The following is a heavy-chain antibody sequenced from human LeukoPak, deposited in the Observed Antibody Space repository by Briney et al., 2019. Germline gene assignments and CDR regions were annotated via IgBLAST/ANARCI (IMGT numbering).Heavy chain of an antibody. CDR3: ARLESGYPDSDY. D-gene: IGHD3-22*01. CDR1: GGTFSSYA. Sequence: SVKVSCKASGGTFSSYAISWVRQAPRQGLEWMGGIIPIFGTANYAQKFQGRVTITADESTSTAYMELSSLRSEDTAVYYCARLESGYPDSDYWGQETLVTVSS. V-gene: IGHV1-69*13. CDR2: IIPIFGTA. J-gene: IGHJ4*02.